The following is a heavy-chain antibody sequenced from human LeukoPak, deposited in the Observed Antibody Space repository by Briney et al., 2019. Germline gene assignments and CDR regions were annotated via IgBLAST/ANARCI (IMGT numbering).Heavy chain of an antibody. V-gene: IGHV3-21*01. J-gene: IGHJ4*02. CDR3: ATETIGRHYDY. Sequence: VGSLRLSCAASGFTFSSCGFNWVRQAPGKGLEWVSSIGPTGTDRYYADSVRGRFTISRDNAKNSMYLQMDSLRDEDTAVYYCATETIGRHYDYWGQGTLLTVSS. CDR1: GFTFSSCG. D-gene: IGHD1-14*01. CDR2: IGPTGTDR.